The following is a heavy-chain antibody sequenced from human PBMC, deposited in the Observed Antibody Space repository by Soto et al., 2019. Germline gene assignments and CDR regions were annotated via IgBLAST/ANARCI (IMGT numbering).Heavy chain of an antibody. D-gene: IGHD3-3*01. CDR1: GGTFSSYA. Sequence: QVQLVQSGAEVKKPGSSVKVSCKASGGTFSSYAISWVRQAPGQGLEWMGGVIPIFGTANYAQKFQGRVTITADESTSTAYMELSSLRSEDTAVYYCARDPARRLRFLEWFSWGQGTLVTVSS. CDR3: ARDPARRLRFLEWFS. J-gene: IGHJ4*02. CDR2: VIPIFGTA. V-gene: IGHV1-69*01.